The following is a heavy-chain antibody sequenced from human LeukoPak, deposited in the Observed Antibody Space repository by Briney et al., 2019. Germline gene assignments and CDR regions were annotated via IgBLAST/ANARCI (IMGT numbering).Heavy chain of an antibody. D-gene: IGHD1-26*01. CDR3: ARDRTHSGSYSVSY. J-gene: IGHJ4*02. V-gene: IGHV3-30-3*01. CDR1: GFTFSSYA. Sequence: GGSLRLSCAASGFTFSSYAMHWVRQAPGKGLEWVAVISYDGSNKYYADSVKGRFTISRDDAKNSLYLQMNSLRVEDTAVYYCARDRTHSGSYSVSYWGQGTLVTVSS. CDR2: ISYDGSNK.